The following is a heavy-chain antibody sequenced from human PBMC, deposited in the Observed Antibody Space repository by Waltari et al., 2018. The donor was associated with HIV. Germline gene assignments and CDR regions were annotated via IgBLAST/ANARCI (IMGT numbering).Heavy chain of an antibody. Sequence: QLQLQESGPGLVKPSETLSLTCTVSGGSISSSSYYWGWIRQPPGKGLAWIGSIYYSGSTYYNPSLKSRVTISVDTSKNQFSLKLSSVTAADTAVYYCARLNYYDSSGRNWGQGTLVTVSS. CDR3: ARLNYYDSSGRN. CDR2: IYYSGST. V-gene: IGHV4-39*01. J-gene: IGHJ4*02. D-gene: IGHD3-22*01. CDR1: GGSISSSSYY.